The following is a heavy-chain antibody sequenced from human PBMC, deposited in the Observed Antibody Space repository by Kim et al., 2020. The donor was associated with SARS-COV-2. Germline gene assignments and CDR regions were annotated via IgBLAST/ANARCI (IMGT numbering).Heavy chain of an antibody. J-gene: IGHJ4*02. CDR2: SGST. D-gene: IGHD6-25*01. V-gene: IGHV4-59*01. CDR3: ARARLLDY. Sequence: SGSTNYNPSLKSRVTISVDTSKNQFSLKLSSVTAADTAVYYCARARLLDYWGQGTLVTVSS.